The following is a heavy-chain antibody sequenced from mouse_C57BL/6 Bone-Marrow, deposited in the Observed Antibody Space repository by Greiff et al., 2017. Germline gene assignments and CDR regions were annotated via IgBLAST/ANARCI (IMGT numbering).Heavy chain of an antibody. CDR1: GYTFTSYW. CDR3: ARSRWLLIFDY. D-gene: IGHD2-3*01. CDR2: IDPSDSYT. Sequence: QVQLQQPGAELVKPGASVKLSCKASGYTFTSYWMQWVKQRPGQGLEWIGEIDPSDSYTNYNQKFKGKATLTVDTSSSTAYMQLSSLTSEDSAVYYGARSRWLLIFDYWGQGTTLTVSS. J-gene: IGHJ2*01. V-gene: IGHV1-50*01.